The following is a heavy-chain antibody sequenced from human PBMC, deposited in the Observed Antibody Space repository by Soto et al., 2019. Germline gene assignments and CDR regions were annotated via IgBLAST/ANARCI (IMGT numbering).Heavy chain of an antibody. CDR1: GFTFSTYG. Sequence: QVQLVESGGGVVQPGKSLRLSCAASGFTFSTYGMHWVRQAPGKGLEWVAVIWYDGSNKYHGDSLKGRFTISRDNSETTLYLQINNLRAEDTAVSYCGRDGALGDTAVVDSWGQGTLVTVSS. D-gene: IGHD5-18*01. V-gene: IGHV3-33*01. CDR2: IWYDGSNK. CDR3: GRDGALGDTAVVDS. J-gene: IGHJ4*02.